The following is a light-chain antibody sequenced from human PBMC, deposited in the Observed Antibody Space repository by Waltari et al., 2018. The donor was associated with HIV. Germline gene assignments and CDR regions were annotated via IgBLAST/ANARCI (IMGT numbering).Light chain of an antibody. V-gene: IGLV3-1*01. CDR2: QDT. CDR3: QTWDTTTVV. CDR1: QLGAGY. J-gene: IGLJ2*01. Sequence: SYELTQPPSVSVSPEQTASITCSGDQLGAGYVCWYQQKPGQSPVLVIYQDTKRPSGIPERFSGSNSGNTATLTISGTQAMDEADYYCQTWDTTTVVFGGGTKLTVL.